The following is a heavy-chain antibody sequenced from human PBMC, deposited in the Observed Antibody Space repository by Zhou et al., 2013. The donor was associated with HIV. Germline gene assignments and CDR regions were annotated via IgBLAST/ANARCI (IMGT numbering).Heavy chain of an antibody. CDR2: IIPIFGTA. CDR3: ARDMIRLGGSSSWYRAADYYYGMDV. CDR1: GGTFSSYA. D-gene: IGHD6-13*01. Sequence: QVQLVQSGAEVKKPGASVKVSCKASGGTFSSYAISWVRQAPGQGLEWMGGIIPIFGTANYAQKFQGRVTITTDESTSTAYMELSSLRSEDTAVYYCARDMIRLGGSSSWYRAADYYYGMDVWGQGTTVTVSS. V-gene: IGHV1-69*01. J-gene: IGHJ6*02.